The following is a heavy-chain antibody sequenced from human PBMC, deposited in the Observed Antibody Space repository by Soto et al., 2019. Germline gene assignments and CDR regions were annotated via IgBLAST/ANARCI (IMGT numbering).Heavy chain of an antibody. CDR2: IAWDDDK. CDR3: ARVSRRDGSTFFDY. D-gene: IGHD5-12*01. J-gene: IGHJ4*02. V-gene: IGHV2-70*01. CDR1: GFALRGMY. Sequence: ASGPTLVNPTQTLTLTCIFSGFALRGMYLGWIRQPPGGALEWLALIAWDDDKFYNTSLKTRLTISKDASRNQVVLIMTNMDPVDTGTYYCARVSRRDGSTFFDYWGQGTLVTVSS.